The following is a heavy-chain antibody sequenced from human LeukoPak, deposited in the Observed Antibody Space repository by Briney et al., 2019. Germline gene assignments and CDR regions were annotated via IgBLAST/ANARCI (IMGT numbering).Heavy chain of an antibody. Sequence: GGSLRLSCAASGFTFSSYAMSWVRQAPGKGLEWVSAISGSGGSTYYADSVKGRFTISGDNSKNTLYLQMNSLRAEDTAVYYCAFSYYYGSGSYPFDYWGQGTLVTVSS. CDR2: ISGSGGST. CDR1: GFTFSSYA. J-gene: IGHJ4*02. V-gene: IGHV3-23*01. CDR3: AFSYYYGSGSYPFDY. D-gene: IGHD3-10*01.